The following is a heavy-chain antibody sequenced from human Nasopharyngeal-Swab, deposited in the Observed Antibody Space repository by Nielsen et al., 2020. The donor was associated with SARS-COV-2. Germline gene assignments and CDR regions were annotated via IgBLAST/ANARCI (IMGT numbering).Heavy chain of an antibody. CDR2: IYYSGST. D-gene: IGHD5-12*01. Sequence: SETLSLTCTVSGGSISSSSYYWGWIRQPPGKGLEWIGSIYYSGSTYYNPSLKSRVTMSVDTSKNQFSLKLSSVTAADTAVYYSARPKYSGYDDEFGAYFDYWGQGTLVTVSS. CDR3: ARPKYSGYDDEFGAYFDY. J-gene: IGHJ4*02. V-gene: IGHV4-39*01. CDR1: GGSISSSSYY.